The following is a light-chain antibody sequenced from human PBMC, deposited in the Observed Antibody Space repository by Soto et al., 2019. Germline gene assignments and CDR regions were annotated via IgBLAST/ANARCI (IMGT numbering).Light chain of an antibody. CDR2: AAS. V-gene: IGKV1-12*01. Sequence: DIQMTQSPSSVSASVGDRVTITCRASQDVGSWLAWYQQIPGKAPKLLIYAASILHSGVPSRFSGSGSGTHFTLTITGLHPEDFALYYCQQATTFPRLTFGGGTKVDLK. CDR1: QDVGSW. J-gene: IGKJ4*01. CDR3: QQATTFPRLT.